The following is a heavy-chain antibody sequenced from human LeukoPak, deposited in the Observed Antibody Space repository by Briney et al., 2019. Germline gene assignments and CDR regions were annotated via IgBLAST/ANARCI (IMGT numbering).Heavy chain of an antibody. CDR3: ARLRVDTAMVWYFDS. D-gene: IGHD5-18*01. CDR1: GGSFSSYY. Sequence: SETLSLTCAVYGGSFSSYYWSWIRQPPGKGLEWIGYIYYSGSTNYNPSLKSRVTISVDTPKNQFSLKLSSVTAADTAVYYCARLRVDTAMVWYFDSWGQGSLVTVSS. CDR2: IYYSGST. J-gene: IGHJ4*02. V-gene: IGHV4-59*08.